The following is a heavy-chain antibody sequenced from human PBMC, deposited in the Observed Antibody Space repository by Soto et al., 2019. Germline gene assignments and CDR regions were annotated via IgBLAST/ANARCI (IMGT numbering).Heavy chain of an antibody. D-gene: IGHD6-13*01. Sequence: GGSLRLSCAASGFTFSSYAMSWVRQAPGKGLEWVSAISGSGGSTYYADSVKGRFTISRDNSKNTLYLQMNSLRAEDTAVYYCANRRAGYSSSWYLAHWGQGTLVTVSS. CDR1: GFTFSSYA. CDR2: ISGSGGST. J-gene: IGHJ4*02. CDR3: ANRRAGYSSSWYLAH. V-gene: IGHV3-23*01.